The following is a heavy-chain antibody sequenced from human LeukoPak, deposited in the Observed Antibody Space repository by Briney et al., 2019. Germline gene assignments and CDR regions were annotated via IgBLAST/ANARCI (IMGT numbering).Heavy chain of an antibody. D-gene: IGHD3-16*02. CDR3: ARDWFTRLGELSSDRAFDY. Sequence: GGSLRLSCAASGFTFDDSVMSWVRQAPGKGLEWVSGINWNGGSTGYADSVKGRFTISRDNAKNSLYLQMSSLRAEDTALYYCARDWFTRLGELSSDRAFDYWGQGTLVTVSS. CDR1: GFTFDDSV. V-gene: IGHV3-20*04. CDR2: INWNGGST. J-gene: IGHJ4*02.